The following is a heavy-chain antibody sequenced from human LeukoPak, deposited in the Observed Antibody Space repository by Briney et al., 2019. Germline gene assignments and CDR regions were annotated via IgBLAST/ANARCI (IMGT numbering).Heavy chain of an antibody. CDR2: ISGSGISI. V-gene: IGHV3-48*03. CDR1: GFTFSSYE. CDR3: AREGSSSLYWFDP. J-gene: IGHJ5*02. Sequence: PGGSPRLSCAASGFTFSSYEMNWVRQAPGKGLEWISYISGSGISINYAHSVKGRFTMSRDNAKNSPFLQMDRLRADDTAVYYCAREGSSSLYWFDPWGQGTLVTVSS. D-gene: IGHD6-13*01.